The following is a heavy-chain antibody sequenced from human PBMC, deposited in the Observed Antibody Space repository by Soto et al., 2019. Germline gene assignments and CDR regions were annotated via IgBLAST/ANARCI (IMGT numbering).Heavy chain of an antibody. J-gene: IGHJ5*02. D-gene: IGHD3-22*01. Sequence: SVKVSCKASGGTFSIYAISWVRQAPGQGLEWMGEIIPIFGTANYAQKFQGRVTITADESTSTAYMELSSLRSEDTAVYYCARDRGPSSGYYPYWFDPWGQGTLVT. V-gene: IGHV1-69*13. CDR3: ARDRGPSSGYYPYWFDP. CDR1: GGTFSIYA. CDR2: IIPIFGTA.